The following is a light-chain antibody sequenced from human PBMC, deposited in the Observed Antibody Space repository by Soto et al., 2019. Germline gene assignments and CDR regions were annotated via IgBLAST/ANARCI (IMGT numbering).Light chain of an antibody. CDR2: EVS. CDR3: FSFTTDWTHV. V-gene: IGLV2-14*01. J-gene: IGLJ1*01. Sequence: QSVLTQPAAVSGSPGQSITISCSGTSNDIGGHNFVSWYQHHPGKAPKLLIYEVSYRASGVSNRFTGSKSANTASLTISGLQAEDEADYFCFSFTTDWTHVFGTGTKVTVL. CDR1: SNDIGGHNF.